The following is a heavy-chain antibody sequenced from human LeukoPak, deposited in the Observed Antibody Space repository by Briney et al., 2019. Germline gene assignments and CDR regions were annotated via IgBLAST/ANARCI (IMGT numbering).Heavy chain of an antibody. Sequence: PSETLSLTCTISGASISSHYWNWIRQPPGKGLEWIGYTSYSGTTNYNPSLKRRVVISLDTSKNQFSLKLTSVTAADTAVYYCARDGPLTMFGGGYMVAWGRGTTVTVSS. V-gene: IGHV4-59*11. CDR3: ARDGPLTMFGGGYMVA. CDR2: TSYSGTT. J-gene: IGHJ6*03. D-gene: IGHD3-3*01. CDR1: GASISSHY.